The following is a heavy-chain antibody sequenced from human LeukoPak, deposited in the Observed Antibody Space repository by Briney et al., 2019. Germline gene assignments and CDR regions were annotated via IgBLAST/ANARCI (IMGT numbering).Heavy chain of an antibody. CDR3: ASGSVVTALDQ. CDR1: GGSITTYY. J-gene: IGHJ4*02. D-gene: IGHD2-21*02. Sequence: SETLSLTCAVSGGSITTYYWTWIRQPQGQAPEWIGYIYYTGNTKYNPSLESRVTMSIDTSKNEFSLKIYSVNAADTAVYFCASGSVVTALDQWGQGTLVTVSS. V-gene: IGHV4-59*01. CDR2: IYYTGNT.